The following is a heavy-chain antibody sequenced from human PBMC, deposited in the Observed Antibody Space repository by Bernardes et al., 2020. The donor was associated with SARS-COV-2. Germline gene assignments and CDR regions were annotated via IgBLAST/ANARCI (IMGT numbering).Heavy chain of an antibody. D-gene: IGHD2-2*01. J-gene: IGHJ4*02. CDR2: IYYSGST. V-gene: IGHV4-59*01. CDR3: ARGGTYCSSTSCYYVGWGYYFDY. Sequence: SETLSLTCTVSGGSISSYYWSWIRQPPGKGLEWIGYIYYSGSTNYNPSLKSRVTISVDTSKNQFSLKLSSVTAADTAVYYCARGGTYCSSTSCYYVGWGYYFDYWGQGTLVTVSS. CDR1: GGSISSYY.